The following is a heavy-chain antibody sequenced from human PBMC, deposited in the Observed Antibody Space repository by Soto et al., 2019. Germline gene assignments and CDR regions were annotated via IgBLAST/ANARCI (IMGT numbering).Heavy chain of an antibody. Sequence: QVQLVQSGAELKKPGASAKVSCKASGYIFTSYGISWVRQAPGQGLEWMAWISVDSGNTNYAQNCHGRVTMTTETAASTAHMELRSLRSDDTAVYYCARFNGSGTNYYMDVWGKGTTVIVSS. D-gene: IGHD3-10*01. J-gene: IGHJ6*03. CDR1: GYIFTSYG. CDR2: ISVDSGNT. CDR3: ARFNGSGTNYYMDV. V-gene: IGHV1-18*01.